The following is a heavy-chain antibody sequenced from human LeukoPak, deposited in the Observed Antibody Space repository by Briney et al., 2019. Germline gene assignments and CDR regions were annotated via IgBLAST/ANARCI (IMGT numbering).Heavy chain of an antibody. D-gene: IGHD3-10*01. J-gene: IGHJ4*02. Sequence: SQTLSLTCAISGDNISSNDATWNWIRQSPSRRLEGLGRTYDRTKWFTDYAISVRSRITINSDSSRNQFSLQLSSVTPEDTAVYYCARDYYGAGSYGSVDFWGQGTLVTVSS. CDR2: TYDRTKWFT. CDR1: GDNISSNDAT. CDR3: ARDYYGAGSYGSVDF. V-gene: IGHV6-1*01.